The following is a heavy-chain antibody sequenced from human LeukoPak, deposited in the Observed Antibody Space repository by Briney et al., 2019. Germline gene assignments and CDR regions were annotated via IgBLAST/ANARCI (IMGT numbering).Heavy chain of an antibody. J-gene: IGHJ4*02. Sequence: GGSLRLSCAVSGFTFSSYWMHWVRQAPGKGLVWVSRINNDGSTTAYADSVKGRFTISRDNSKNTLYLQMNSLRAEDTAVYYCASRRDYGINSWGQGTPVTVSS. CDR3: ASRRDYGINS. V-gene: IGHV3-74*01. CDR2: INNDGSTT. D-gene: IGHD4-17*01. CDR1: GFTFSSYW.